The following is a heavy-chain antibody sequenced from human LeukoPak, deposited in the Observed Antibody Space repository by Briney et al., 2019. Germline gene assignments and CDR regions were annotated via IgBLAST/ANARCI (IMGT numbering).Heavy chain of an antibody. J-gene: IGHJ6*02. CDR2: ISYDGSTK. CDR1: GFTFSNYG. CDR3: ARGFRIPDV. V-gene: IGHV3-30*03. Sequence: GGSLRLSCAASGFTFSNYGMHWVRQAPGKGLEWVAAISYDGSTKYYADSVKGRFTSSRDNSKNTLHLQMNSLRADDTAVYYCARGFRIPDVWGQGTTVTVSS. D-gene: IGHD3-10*01.